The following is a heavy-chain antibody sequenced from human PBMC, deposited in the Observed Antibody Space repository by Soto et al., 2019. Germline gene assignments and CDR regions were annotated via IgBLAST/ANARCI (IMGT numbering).Heavy chain of an antibody. CDR2: ISYDGSNK. Sequence: QVQLVESGGGVVQPGRSLRLSCAASGFTFSSYAMHWVRQAPGKGLEWVAVISYDGSNKYYADSVKGRFTISRDNSKNTLYLQMNSLRAEDTAVYYCARDPTIAAAGTLFDYWGQGTLVTVS. D-gene: IGHD6-13*01. V-gene: IGHV3-30-3*01. CDR1: GFTFSSYA. CDR3: ARDPTIAAAGTLFDY. J-gene: IGHJ4*02.